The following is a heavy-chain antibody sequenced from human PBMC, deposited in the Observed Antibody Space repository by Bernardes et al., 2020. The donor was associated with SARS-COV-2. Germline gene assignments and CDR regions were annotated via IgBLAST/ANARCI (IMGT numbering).Heavy chain of an antibody. CDR3: ARLQRRPEYYFDY. CDR1: GGSLSSYY. Sequence: SETLSLTCTVSGGSLSSYYWSWIRQPPGKGLEWVGSIYYSGSTNYNPSLKSRVTMSVDTSKNQFSLRLSSVTAADTAVYFCARLQRRPEYYFDYWGQGSLVTVSS. J-gene: IGHJ4*02. CDR2: IYYSGST. V-gene: IGHV4-59*01. D-gene: IGHD6-6*01.